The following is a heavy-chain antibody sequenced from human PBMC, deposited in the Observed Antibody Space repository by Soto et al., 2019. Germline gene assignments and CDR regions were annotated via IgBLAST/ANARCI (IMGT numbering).Heavy chain of an antibody. D-gene: IGHD3-22*01. CDR3: TLGYYYDSSGYYSDHYFDY. CDR2: IKSKTDGGTT. Sequence: EVQLVESGGGLVKPGGSLRLSCAASGFTFSNAWMNWVRQAPGKGLEWVGRIKSKTDGGTTDYAAPVKGRFTISRDDSKNKLYLQINSLKTEDTAVYYCTLGYYYDSSGYYSDHYFDYWGRGTLVIVSS. CDR1: GFTFSNAW. J-gene: IGHJ4*02. V-gene: IGHV3-15*07.